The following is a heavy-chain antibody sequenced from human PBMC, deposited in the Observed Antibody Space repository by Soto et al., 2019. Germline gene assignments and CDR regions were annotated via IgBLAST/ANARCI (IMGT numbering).Heavy chain of an antibody. V-gene: IGHV4-31*03. Sequence: PSETLSLTCTVSGGSISSGGYYWSWIRQHPGKGLEWIGYIYYSGSTYYNPSLKSRVTISVDTSKNQFSLKLSSVTAADTAVYYCARDYYDSSGYGAFDYWGQGTLVTVSS. CDR2: IYYSGST. D-gene: IGHD3-22*01. CDR1: GGSISSGGYY. J-gene: IGHJ4*02. CDR3: ARDYYDSSGYGAFDY.